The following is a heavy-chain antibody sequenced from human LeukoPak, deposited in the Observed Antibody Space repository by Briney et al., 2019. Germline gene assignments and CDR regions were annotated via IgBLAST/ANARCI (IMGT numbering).Heavy chain of an antibody. CDR3: ARGLVGAARDY. CDR2: IYYSGST. V-gene: IGHV4-59*01. D-gene: IGHD1-26*01. CDR1: GGSISSYY. J-gene: IGHJ4*02. Sequence: TSETLSLTCTVSGGSISSYYWSWIRQPPGKGLEWIGYIYYSGSTNYNPSLKSRVTISVDTSKNQFSLKLSSVTAADTAVYYCARGLVGAARDYWGQGTLVTVSS.